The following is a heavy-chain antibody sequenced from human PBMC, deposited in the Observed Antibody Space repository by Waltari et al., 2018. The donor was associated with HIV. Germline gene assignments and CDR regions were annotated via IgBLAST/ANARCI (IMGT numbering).Heavy chain of an antibody. CDR2: IIPIFGTA. D-gene: IGHD3-10*01. Sequence: QVQLVQSGAEVKKPGSSVKVSCKASGGTFSSYAISWVRQAPGHGLEWMGGIIPIFGTANYAQKFQGRVTITADESTSTAYMELSSLRSEDTAVYYCARDQTTYYYGSGSPRTFDIWGQGTMVTVSS. J-gene: IGHJ3*02. CDR3: ARDQTTYYYGSGSPRTFDI. CDR1: GGTFSSYA. V-gene: IGHV1-69*01.